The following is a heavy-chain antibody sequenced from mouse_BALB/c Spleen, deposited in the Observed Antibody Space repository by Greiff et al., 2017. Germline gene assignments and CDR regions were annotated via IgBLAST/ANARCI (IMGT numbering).Heavy chain of an antibody. CDR3: ARGLVLRSYYAMDD. Sequence: DVMLVESGGGLVKPGGSLKLSCAASGFTFSSYAMSWVRQTPEKRLEWVASISSGGSTYYPDSVKGRFTISRDNARNILYLQMSSLRSEDTAMYYCARGLVLRSYYAMDDWGQGTSVTVSS. D-gene: IGHD1-1*01. CDR1: GFTFSSYA. V-gene: IGHV5-6-5*01. CDR2: ISSGGST. J-gene: IGHJ4*01.